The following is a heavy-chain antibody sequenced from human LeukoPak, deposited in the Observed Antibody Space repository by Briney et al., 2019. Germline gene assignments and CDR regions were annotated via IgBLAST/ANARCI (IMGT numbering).Heavy chain of an antibody. CDR2: IYSDGRT. J-gene: IGHJ4*02. CDR1: GFTFSNKY. D-gene: IGHD4/OR15-4a*01. Sequence: GGSLRLSCAASGFTFSNKYMTWVRQAPGKGLEWVSLIYSDGRTYYADSVTGRCTISRDNSKNTLYLQMNSLRAEDTAVYYCAGLDYGQDYWGQGTLVTVSS. CDR3: AGLDYGQDY. V-gene: IGHV3-53*01.